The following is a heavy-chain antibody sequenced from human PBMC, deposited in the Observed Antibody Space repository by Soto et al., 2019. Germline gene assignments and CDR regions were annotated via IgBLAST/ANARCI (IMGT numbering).Heavy chain of an antibody. Sequence: SGPTLVNPMQTLTLTCNFSGFSLDSTAVGVGWLRQPPGKALECLALIYWDGDKRYNPSLTNRVIITKDTSKNQVVLTMTDMAHADTGTYFCANLIFGRTLVRGVTFDYWGQGVLVTVSS. V-gene: IGHV2-5*02. CDR3: ANLIFGRTLVRGVTFDY. CDR2: IYWDGDK. D-gene: IGHD3-10*01. CDR1: GFSLDSTAVG. J-gene: IGHJ4*02.